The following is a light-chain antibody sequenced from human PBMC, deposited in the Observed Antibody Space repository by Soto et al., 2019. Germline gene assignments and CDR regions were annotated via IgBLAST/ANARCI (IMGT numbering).Light chain of an antibody. V-gene: IGKV1-39*01. CDR2: AAS. Sequence: DIQMTQSPATLSASVGDRVIITCRASQSISSWLAWYEQKPGKAAKLLIYAASSLQSGVPSRFSGSASGTDFPLTISSLQPEDSATYYCQQSYTPRTFGQGTRLEIK. CDR1: QSISSW. CDR3: QQSYTPRT. J-gene: IGKJ5*01.